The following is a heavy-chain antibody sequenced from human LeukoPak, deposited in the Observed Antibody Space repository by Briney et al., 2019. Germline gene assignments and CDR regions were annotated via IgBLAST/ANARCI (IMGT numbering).Heavy chain of an antibody. CDR3: ARDLDIVVVPAAMYWFDP. D-gene: IGHD2-2*03. CDR1: GYTFTSYG. V-gene: IGHV1-18*01. CDR2: ISAYNGNT. J-gene: IGHJ5*02. Sequence: ASVKVSCKASGYTFTSYGISWVRQAPGQGLEWMGWISAYNGNTNYAQKLQGRVTMTTDTSTSTAYMELRSLRSDDTAVYYCARDLDIVVVPAAMYWFDPWGQGTLVTVSS.